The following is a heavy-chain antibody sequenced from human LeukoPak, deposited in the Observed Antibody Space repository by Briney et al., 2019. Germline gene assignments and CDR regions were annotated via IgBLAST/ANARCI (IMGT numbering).Heavy chain of an antibody. J-gene: IGHJ3*02. CDR1: GYSFTSYW. V-gene: IGHV5-51*01. D-gene: IGHD3-16*01. CDR2: IYPGDSDT. CDR3: ASPQLTYDTFWGDAFDI. Sequence: GESLKISCKGSGYSFTSYWIGWVRQMPGKGLEWMGIIYPGDSDTRYSPSFRGQVTISADKSISTAYLQWSSLKASDTAMYYCASPQLTYDTFWGDAFDIWGQGTMVTVSS.